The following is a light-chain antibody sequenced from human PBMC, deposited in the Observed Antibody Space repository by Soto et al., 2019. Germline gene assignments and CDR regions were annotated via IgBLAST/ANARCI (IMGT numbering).Light chain of an antibody. CDR3: QHYNIFPWT. Sequence: IRMNQSPSSLSLSPGDRVTMTCRACQGISSYLAWYQQKPGKAPKLRIDDASNLQSGVPSRFSGSGSGTDFTLTISSLQSEDFAVYYCQHYNIFPWTFGQGTMV. CDR2: DAS. J-gene: IGKJ1*01. CDR1: QGISSY. V-gene: IGKV1-8*01.